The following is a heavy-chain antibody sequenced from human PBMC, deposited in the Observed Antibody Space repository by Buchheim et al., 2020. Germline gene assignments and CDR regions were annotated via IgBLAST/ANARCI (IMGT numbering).Heavy chain of an antibody. CDR3: ARGLGSPEF. CDR1: GFTFRIYE. CDR2: IGDIDSDI. Sequence: VQLVESGGGVVQPGRSLRLSCAASGFTFRIYEMNWVRQAPGKGLEWVSYIGDIDSDIYYAASVRGRFTTSRDNAKHSLYLQMNNLRVEDTAIYYCARGLGSPEFWGQGTL. J-gene: IGHJ4*02. V-gene: IGHV3-48*03. D-gene: IGHD3-16*01.